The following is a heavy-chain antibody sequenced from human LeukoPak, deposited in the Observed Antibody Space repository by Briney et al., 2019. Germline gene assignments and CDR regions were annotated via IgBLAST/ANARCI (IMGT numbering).Heavy chain of an antibody. CDR3: ARNTYYYGSGSYYPIGY. Sequence: SVKVSCKASGGTFSSDAISSVRQAPGQGLEWMGGIIPIFGTANYAQKFQGRVTITTDESTSTAYMELSSLRSEDTAVYYCARNTYYYGSGSYYPIGYWGQGTLVTVSS. V-gene: IGHV1-69*05. J-gene: IGHJ4*02. CDR2: IIPIFGTA. D-gene: IGHD3-10*01. CDR1: GGTFSSDA.